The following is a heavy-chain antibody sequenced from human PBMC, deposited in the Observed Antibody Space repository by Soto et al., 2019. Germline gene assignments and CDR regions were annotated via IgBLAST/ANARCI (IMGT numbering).Heavy chain of an antibody. J-gene: IGHJ3*02. CDR2: IYKSGST. D-gene: IGHD6-13*01. Sequence: QVQLQESGPGLVKPSETLSLTCTVSGGSISSYFWSWIRQPPGKGLEWIGEIYKSGSTDYNPSLKSRFTISADTSKNQFSLRLSSVTAADTAVYYCARRSSSCYAFDIWGQGTMVTVSS. CDR1: GGSISSYF. V-gene: IGHV4-59*08. CDR3: ARRSSSCYAFDI.